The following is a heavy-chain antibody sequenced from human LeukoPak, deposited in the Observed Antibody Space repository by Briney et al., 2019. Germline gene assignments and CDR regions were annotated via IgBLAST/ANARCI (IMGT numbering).Heavy chain of an antibody. CDR1: GFTFSSFG. V-gene: IGHV3-33*01. Sequence: PGGSLRPSCAASGFTFSSFGMPWVRQAPGKGLGWVPGIWYDGSNKYHADLVKGRFTISRDNSKNTLYLQMNSLRAEDTAVYYCARDPGGRSAWWFDPWGQGTLVTVSS. D-gene: IGHD1-26*01. CDR2: IWYDGSNK. J-gene: IGHJ5*02. CDR3: ARDPGGRSAWWFDP.